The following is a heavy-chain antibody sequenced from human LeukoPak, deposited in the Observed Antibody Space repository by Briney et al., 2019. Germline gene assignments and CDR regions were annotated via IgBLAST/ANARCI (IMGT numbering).Heavy chain of an antibody. V-gene: IGHV4-4*07. D-gene: IGHD3-10*01. CDR1: GGSISSYY. CDR2: IYTSGST. Sequence: SETLSLTCTVSGGSISSYYWSWIRQPAGKGLEWIGRIYTSGSTNYNPSLKSRVTISVDTSKNQFSLKLSSVTAADTAVYYCARNPRAPGSGSYYLPFDYWGQGTLVTVSS. J-gene: IGHJ4*02. CDR3: ARNPRAPGSGSYYLPFDY.